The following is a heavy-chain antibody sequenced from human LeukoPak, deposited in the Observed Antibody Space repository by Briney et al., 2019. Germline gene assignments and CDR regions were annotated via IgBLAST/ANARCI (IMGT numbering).Heavy chain of an antibody. D-gene: IGHD5-12*01. CDR1: GGSISSGGYY. J-gene: IGHJ4*02. CDR3: ARVGRVATIWGVFDY. Sequence: SETLSLTCTVSGGSISSGGYYWSWIRQHPGKGLEWIGYIYYSGSTYYNPSLKSRVTISVDTSKNQFSLKLSSVTAADTAVYYCARVGRVATIWGVFDYWGQGTLVTVSS. CDR2: IYYSGST. V-gene: IGHV4-31*03.